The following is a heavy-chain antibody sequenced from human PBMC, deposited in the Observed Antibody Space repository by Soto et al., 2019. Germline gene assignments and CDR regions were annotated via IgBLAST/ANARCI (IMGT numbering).Heavy chain of an antibody. Sequence: PGESLKNSCKGSGYSFTSYWIGWVRQMPGKGLEWMGIIYPGDSDTRYSPSFQGQVTISADKSISTAYLQWSSLEASDSAMYYCARHGVFAAASLWVHGIDFWGQGTTVTVSS. D-gene: IGHD6-13*01. V-gene: IGHV5-51*01. CDR3: ARHGVFAAASLWVHGIDF. J-gene: IGHJ6*01. CDR1: GYSFTSYW. CDR2: IYPGDSDT.